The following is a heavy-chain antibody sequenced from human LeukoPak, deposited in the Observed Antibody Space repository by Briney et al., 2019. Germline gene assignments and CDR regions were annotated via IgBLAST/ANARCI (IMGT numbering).Heavy chain of an antibody. D-gene: IGHD3-10*01. Sequence: PGGSLRLSCAASGFTFSSYSMNWVRQAPGKGLEWVSYISSSSSTIYYADSVKGRFTISRDNAKNSLYLQMNSLRAEDTAVYYCAKGSDPSRWFGEFNVKLPRPIRHYYFDSWGQGTLVTVSS. CDR1: GFTFSSYS. V-gene: IGHV3-48*04. CDR3: AKGSDPSRWFGEFNVKLPRPIRHYYFDS. CDR2: ISSSSSTI. J-gene: IGHJ4*02.